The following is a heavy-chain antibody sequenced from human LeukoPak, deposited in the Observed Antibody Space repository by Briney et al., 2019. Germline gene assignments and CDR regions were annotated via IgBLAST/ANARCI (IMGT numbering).Heavy chain of an antibody. V-gene: IGHV4-4*07. D-gene: IGHD1-14*01. Sequence: PSETLSLTCTVSGGSISSYYWSWIRQPAGKGLEWIGRIYTGGSTNYNPSLKSRVTMSVDTSKNQFSLKLSSVTAADTAVYYCARAPDPADYSYYHYYMDVWGKGTTVTVSS. CDR3: ARAPDPADYSYYHYYMDV. CDR1: GGSISSYY. J-gene: IGHJ6*03. CDR2: IYTGGST.